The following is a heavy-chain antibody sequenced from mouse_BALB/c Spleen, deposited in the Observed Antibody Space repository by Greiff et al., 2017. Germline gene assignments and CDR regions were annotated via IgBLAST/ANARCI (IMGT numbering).Heavy chain of an antibody. CDR1: GYTFTSYY. J-gene: IGHJ4*01. CDR2: IYPGNVNT. D-gene: IGHD2-3*01. V-gene: IGHV1S56*01. Sequence: QVQLKESGPELVKPGASVRISCKASGYTFTSYYIHWVQQRPGQGLEWIGWIYPGNVNTKYNEKFKGKATLTADKTSSTAYMQLSSLTSEDSAVYFCARGDGYSYAMDYWGQGTSVTVSS. CDR3: ARGDGYSYAMDY.